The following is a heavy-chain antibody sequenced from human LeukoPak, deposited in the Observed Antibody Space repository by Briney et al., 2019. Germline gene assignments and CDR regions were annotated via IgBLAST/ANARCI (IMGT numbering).Heavy chain of an antibody. CDR3: ARSYGYVDY. D-gene: IGHD3-10*01. CDR1: GGSFSDYY. Sequence: SETLSLTCAVYGGSFSDYYWSWIRQPPGKGLEWIGEINHSGSTNYNPSLKSRVTISVDTSKNQFSLKLSSVTAADTAVYYCARSYGYVDYWGQGTLVTVPS. J-gene: IGHJ4*02. CDR2: INHSGST. V-gene: IGHV4-34*01.